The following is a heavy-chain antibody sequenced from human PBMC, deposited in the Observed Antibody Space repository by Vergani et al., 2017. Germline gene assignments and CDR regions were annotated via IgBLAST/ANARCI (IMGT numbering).Heavy chain of an antibody. CDR3: ARDPQGVVVVISAFDI. Sequence: QVQLVQSGAEVKKPGASVKVSCKASGYTFTSYGISWVRQAPVQGLEWMGWISAYNGNTNYAQKLQGRGTMTTDTSTSTAYMELRSLRSDDTAVYYCARDPQGVVVVISAFDIWGGGTMVTVSS. CDR2: ISAYNGNT. CDR1: GYTFTSYG. D-gene: IGHD3-22*01. J-gene: IGHJ3*02. V-gene: IGHV1-18*04.